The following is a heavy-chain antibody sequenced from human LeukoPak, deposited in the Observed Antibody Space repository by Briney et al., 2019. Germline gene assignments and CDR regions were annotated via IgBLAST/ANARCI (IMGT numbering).Heavy chain of an antibody. CDR1: GGSISSSSYY. J-gene: IGHJ4*02. V-gene: IGHV4-39*01. CDR3: ARYDSSGLYYFDY. D-gene: IGHD3-22*01. CDR2: IYYSGST. Sequence: MTSETLSLTCTVSGGSISSSSYYWGWIRQPPGKGLEWIGSIYYSGSTYYNPSLKSRVTISVDTSKNQFSLKLSSVTAADTAVYYCARYDSSGLYYFDYWGQGTLVTVSS.